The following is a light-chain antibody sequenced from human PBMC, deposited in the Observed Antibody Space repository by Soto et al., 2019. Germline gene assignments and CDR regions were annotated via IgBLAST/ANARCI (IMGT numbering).Light chain of an antibody. CDR1: SSNIGSTYD. Sequence: QSVLTQPPSVSGAPGQRVTISCTGSSSNIGSTYDVQWYQQLPGTAPKLLIHGNTNRPSGVPDRFSGSKSGTSASLAITVLQADDEGNYSCQSYDYSLSVHYGFGTGTKLTVL. V-gene: IGLV1-40*01. CDR3: QSYDYSLSVHYG. CDR2: GNT. J-gene: IGLJ1*01.